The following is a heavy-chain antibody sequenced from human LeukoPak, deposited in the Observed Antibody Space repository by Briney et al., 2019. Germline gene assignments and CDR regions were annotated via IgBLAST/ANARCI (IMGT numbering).Heavy chain of an antibody. CDR3: AKASYVSIVTWFDP. CDR2: ISGSGGST. D-gene: IGHD2/OR15-2a*01. Sequence: GGSLRLSCAASGFTFSGYAMSWVRQAPGKGLEWVSAISGSGGSTYYADSVKGRFTISRDNSKNTLYLQMNSLRAEDTAVYYCAKASYVSIVTWFDPWGQGTLVTVSS. V-gene: IGHV3-23*01. J-gene: IGHJ5*02. CDR1: GFTFSGYA.